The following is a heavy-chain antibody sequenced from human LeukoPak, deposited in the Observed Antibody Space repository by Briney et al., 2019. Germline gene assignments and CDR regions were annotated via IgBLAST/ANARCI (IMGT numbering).Heavy chain of an antibody. CDR1: GFTFSSYW. CDR2: IKQDGSEK. Sequence: GGSLRLSCAASGFTFSSYWMSWVRQAPGEGLEWVANIKQDGSEKYYVDSVKGRFTISRDNAKNSLYLQMNSLRAEDTAVYYCAAIWFGEFADYWGQGTLVTVSS. J-gene: IGHJ4*02. V-gene: IGHV3-7*01. CDR3: AAIWFGEFADY. D-gene: IGHD3-10*01.